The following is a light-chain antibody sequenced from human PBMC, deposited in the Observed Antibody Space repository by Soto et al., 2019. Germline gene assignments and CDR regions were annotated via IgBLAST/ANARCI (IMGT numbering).Light chain of an antibody. J-gene: IGKJ5*01. CDR3: HQYDNWPKT. V-gene: IGKV3-15*01. Sequence: EVVVTQFPATLSVSPGERATLSCRASQSVSSNLAWYQQKPGQAPRLLIYGASTRATGIPARFSGSGSGTEFTLTISSLQSEDFAVYYCHQYDNWPKTFGQGTRLEIK. CDR1: QSVSSN. CDR2: GAS.